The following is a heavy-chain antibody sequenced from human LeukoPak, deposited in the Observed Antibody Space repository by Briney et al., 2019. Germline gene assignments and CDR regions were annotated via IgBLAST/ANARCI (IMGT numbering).Heavy chain of an antibody. D-gene: IGHD3-9*01. CDR3: ARDRGPYYDILTGYAPDAFDI. Sequence: ASVRVSSTASGYTFTRYYMHSVRQAPGQGREWVGWINPNSGGTNYAQKFQGWVTMTRDTSISTAYMELSRLRSDDTAVYYCARDRGPYYDILTGYAPDAFDIWGQGTMVTVSS. CDR2: INPNSGGT. CDR1: GYTFTRYY. V-gene: IGHV1-2*04. J-gene: IGHJ3*02.